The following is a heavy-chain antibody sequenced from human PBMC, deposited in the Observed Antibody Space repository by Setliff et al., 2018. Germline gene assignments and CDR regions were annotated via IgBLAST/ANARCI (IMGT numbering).Heavy chain of an antibody. V-gene: IGHV1-18*01. CDR2: ISAYNGDT. J-gene: IGHJ4*02. Sequence: ASVKVSCKASGDTFSTYALSWVRQAPGQGLEWMGWISAYNGDTTYTQNLQGRVTLTTDTSTTTAYMELRSLRSDDTAVYYCARAGLAAAGRKGVFDHWGQGTLVTVSS. CDR3: ARAGLAAAGRKGVFDH. D-gene: IGHD6-13*01. CDR1: GDTFSTYA.